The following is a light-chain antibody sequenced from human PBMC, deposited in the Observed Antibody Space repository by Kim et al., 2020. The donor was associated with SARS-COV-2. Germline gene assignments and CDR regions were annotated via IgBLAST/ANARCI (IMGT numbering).Light chain of an antibody. J-gene: IGLJ1*01. CDR1: NIGSKS. CDR2: YDS. CDR3: QVWDSSSDHYV. Sequence: SYELTQPPSVSVAPGKTARITCGGNNIGSKSVHWYQQKPGQAPVLVIYYDSDRPSGIPERFSGSSSGNTATLTISRVDAGDEADYYCQVWDSSSDHYVFGTGTKVTVL. V-gene: IGLV3-21*04.